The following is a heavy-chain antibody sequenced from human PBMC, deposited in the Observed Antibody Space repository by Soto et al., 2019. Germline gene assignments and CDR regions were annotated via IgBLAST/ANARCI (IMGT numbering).Heavy chain of an antibody. D-gene: IGHD2-21*01. V-gene: IGHV3-23*01. J-gene: IGHJ5*02. CDR1: GSTFSTYA. Sequence: DGKLLESWGALVQPGGSLRLSCAASGSTFSTYALTWVRQAPGKGLECVSSIIAGGGVPYYADSVKGRFVISRDNAKNTLYMQMNSLRAEDTAIYYCAIEGRDCDAVKCRSWFDPWGQGTLVTVSS. CDR2: IIAGGGVP. CDR3: AIEGRDCDAVKCRSWFDP.